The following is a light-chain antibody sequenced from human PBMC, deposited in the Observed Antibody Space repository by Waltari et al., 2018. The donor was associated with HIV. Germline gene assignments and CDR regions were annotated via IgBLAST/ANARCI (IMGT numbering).Light chain of an antibody. CDR2: DAS. J-gene: IGKJ4*01. V-gene: IGKV3-11*01. CDR3: QQRTDWLLT. CDR1: QSVGNS. Sequence: EIVLTQSPVTLSLSPGERATLSCRASQSVGNSLAWYQQKPGQTPRLLIYDASSRASGIPARFSGSGSGTDFTLTISSLEPGDFAVYYCQQRTDWLLTFGGGTNLEIK.